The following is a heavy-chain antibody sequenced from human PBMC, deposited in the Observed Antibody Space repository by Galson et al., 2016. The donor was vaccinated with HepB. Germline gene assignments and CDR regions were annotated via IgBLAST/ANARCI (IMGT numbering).Heavy chain of an antibody. Sequence: SVKVSCKASGGTFSNYAITWVRQAPGQGLEWMGGMIPVFGTSNNAQKFQGRLTITADESTSTAYMELSSLRSEDTAVYYCARGMSWELPQIFDYWGQGTRCTVSS. CDR2: MIPVFGTS. CDR1: GGTFSNYA. V-gene: IGHV1-69*13. CDR3: ARGMSWELPQIFDY. D-gene: IGHD1-26*01. J-gene: IGHJ4*02.